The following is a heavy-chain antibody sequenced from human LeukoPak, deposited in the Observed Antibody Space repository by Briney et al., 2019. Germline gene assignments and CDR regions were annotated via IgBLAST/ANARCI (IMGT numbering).Heavy chain of an antibody. Sequence: ASVKVSCKASGGTFSSYAISWVRQAPGQGLEWMGRIIPIFGTANYAQKFQGRVTITTDESTSTAYMELSSLRSEDTAVYYCASHGDYVYYFDYWGQGTLVTVSS. CDR2: IIPIFGTA. J-gene: IGHJ4*02. CDR3: ASHGDYVYYFDY. V-gene: IGHV1-69*05. D-gene: IGHD4-17*01. CDR1: GGTFSSYA.